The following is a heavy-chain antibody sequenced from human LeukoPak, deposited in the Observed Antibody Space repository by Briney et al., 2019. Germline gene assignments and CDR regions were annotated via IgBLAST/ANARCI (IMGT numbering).Heavy chain of an antibody. V-gene: IGHV1-46*01. CDR3: ARALWNYGDPYNWFDP. Sequence: ASVKDSCKASGYTFTSHYMHWVRQAPGQGLEGMGIINPSGGSTSYAQKFQGRVTMTRYTSTSTVYMELSSLRSEDTAVYYCARALWNYGDPYNWFDPWGQGTLVTVSS. CDR2: INPSGGST. CDR1: GYTFTSHY. J-gene: IGHJ5*02. D-gene: IGHD1-7*01.